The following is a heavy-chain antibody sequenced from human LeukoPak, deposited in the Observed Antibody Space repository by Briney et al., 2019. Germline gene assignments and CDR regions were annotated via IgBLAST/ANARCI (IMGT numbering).Heavy chain of an antibody. CDR2: VSGSGGTT. Sequence: GGSLRLSCAASGFTVSTYAMIWVRQAPGKGLEWVSAVSGSGGTTYYADSVKGRFTTSRDISKNTLYLQMNSLRAEDTAVYYCAKDLWWGVGATSFDYWGQGTLVTVSS. CDR1: GFTVSTYA. J-gene: IGHJ4*02. CDR3: AKDLWWGVGATSFDY. V-gene: IGHV3-23*01. D-gene: IGHD1-26*01.